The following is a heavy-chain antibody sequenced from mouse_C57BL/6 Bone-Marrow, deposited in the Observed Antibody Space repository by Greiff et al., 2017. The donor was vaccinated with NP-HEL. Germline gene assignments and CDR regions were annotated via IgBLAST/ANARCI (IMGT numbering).Heavy chain of an antibody. D-gene: IGHD3-1*01. CDR3: TRRARGYYFDY. V-gene: IGHV6-6*01. J-gene: IGHJ2*01. CDR1: GFTFSDAW. Sequence: EVQGVESGGGLVQPGGSMKLSCAASGFTFSDAWMDWVRQSPEKGLEWVAEIRNKANNHATYYAESVKGRFTISRDDSKSSVYLQMHSLRAEDTGIYYCTRRARGYYFDYWGQGTTLTVSS. CDR2: IRNKANNHAT.